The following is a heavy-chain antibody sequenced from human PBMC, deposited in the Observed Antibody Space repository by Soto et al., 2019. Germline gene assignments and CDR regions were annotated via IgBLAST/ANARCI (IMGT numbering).Heavy chain of an antibody. V-gene: IGHV4-34*01. CDR2: INHSGNT. Sequence: PSETLSLTCGVYSGSFSGYYWSWIRQPPGNGLEWIGEINHSGNTNYNPSLTSRVIISVDTSKNQFSLKLNFVTAADTAVYYCARVSPRFHDNRYFDSWGQGTLVTVSS. CDR3: ARVSPRFHDNRYFDS. J-gene: IGHJ4*02. CDR1: SGSFSGYY. D-gene: IGHD3-3*01.